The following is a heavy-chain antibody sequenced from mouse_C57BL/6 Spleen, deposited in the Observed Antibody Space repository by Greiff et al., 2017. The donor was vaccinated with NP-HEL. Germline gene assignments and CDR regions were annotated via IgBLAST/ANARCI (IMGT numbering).Heavy chain of an antibody. V-gene: IGHV1-74*01. CDR3: AIDSYYGNCGAMDY. CDR2: IHPSDGDT. D-gene: IGHD2-1*01. Sequence: QVQLQQPGAELVKPGASVKVSCKASGYTFTSYWIHWVKQRPGHGLEWIGRIHPSDGDTNYNQKFKGKATLTVDKSSGTAYMQLSSLTSEDSAVYYCAIDSYYGNCGAMDYWGQGTSVTVSS. CDR1: GYTFTSYW. J-gene: IGHJ4*01.